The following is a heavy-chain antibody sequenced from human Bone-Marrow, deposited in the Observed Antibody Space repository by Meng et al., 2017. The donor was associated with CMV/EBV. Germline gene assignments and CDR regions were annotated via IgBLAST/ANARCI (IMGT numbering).Heavy chain of an antibody. V-gene: IGHV1-69*10. J-gene: IGHJ6*02. CDR2: IIPIPGLA. Sequence: SVKVSCKASGGTFSSYAISWVRQAPGQGLQWMGGIIPIPGLANYAQKFQGRVTITADKSTSTAYMELSSLRSEDTAVYYGAREAVGEYVDSGMDVWGQGTTVTVSS. CDR3: AREAVGEYVDSGMDV. D-gene: IGHD1-26*01. CDR1: GGTFSSYA.